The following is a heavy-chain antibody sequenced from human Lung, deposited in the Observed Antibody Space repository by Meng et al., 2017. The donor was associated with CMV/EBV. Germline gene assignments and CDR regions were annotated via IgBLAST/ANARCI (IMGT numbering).Heavy chain of an antibody. Sequence: SXTXSLXCAFHGDSFSGYYWSWIRQPPGQGLEWIGEINHGGSANYNSSLQTRLNISIDTPKNQFSLEMRSVTAADTAVYYCARRRRWSLVRLGAFEMWGQGTXVTVSS. J-gene: IGHJ3*02. CDR1: GDSFSGYY. CDR3: ARRRRWSLVRLGAFEM. CDR2: INHGGSA. D-gene: IGHD3-16*01. V-gene: IGHV4-34*01.